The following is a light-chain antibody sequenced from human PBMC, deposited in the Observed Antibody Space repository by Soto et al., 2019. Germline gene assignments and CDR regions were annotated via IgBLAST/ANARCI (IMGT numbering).Light chain of an antibody. Sequence: QAALTQPASVSGSPGQSITISCTGTSSDVGGYNYVSWYQQHPGKAPKLMIYDVNNRFSGSKSGNTASLTISGLQAEDEADYYCSSYTGSSTYVVFGGGTKLTVL. J-gene: IGLJ2*01. CDR1: SSDVGGYNY. CDR2: DV. CDR3: SSYTGSSTYVV. V-gene: IGLV2-14*01.